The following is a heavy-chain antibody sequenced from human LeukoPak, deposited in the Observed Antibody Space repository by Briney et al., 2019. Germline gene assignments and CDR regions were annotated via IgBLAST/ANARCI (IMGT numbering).Heavy chain of an antibody. CDR2: ISYDGSNK. Sequence: PGRSLRLSCAASGFTFSSYAMHWVRQAPGKGLEWVAVISYDGSNKYYADSVKGRFTISRDNSKNTLYLQMNSLRAEDTAVYYCARSFFPMTTVTTPDYWGQGTLVTVSS. V-gene: IGHV3-30-3*01. CDR1: GFTFSSYA. D-gene: IGHD4-17*01. CDR3: ARSFFPMTTVTTPDY. J-gene: IGHJ4*02.